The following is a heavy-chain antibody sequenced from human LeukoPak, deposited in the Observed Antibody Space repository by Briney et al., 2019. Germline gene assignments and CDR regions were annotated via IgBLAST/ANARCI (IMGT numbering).Heavy chain of an antibody. J-gene: IGHJ6*02. Sequence: VASVKVSCKASGGTFSSYAISWVRQAPGQGLEWMGRIIPILGIANYAQKFQGRVTITADKSTSTAYMELSSLRSEDTAVYYCARGRLNSGYDYRYYYYGMDVWGQGTTVTVSS. D-gene: IGHD5-12*01. V-gene: IGHV1-69*04. CDR3: ARGRLNSGYDYRYYYYGMDV. CDR1: GGTFSSYA. CDR2: IIPILGIA.